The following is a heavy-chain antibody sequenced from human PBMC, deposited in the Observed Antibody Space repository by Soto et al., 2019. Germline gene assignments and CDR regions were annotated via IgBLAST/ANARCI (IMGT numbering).Heavy chain of an antibody. Sequence: SVKVSCQSSGGTFSSYAISWVRQAPGQGLEWMGGIIPIFGTANYAQKFQGRVTITTDKSTSTAYMELSSLRSEDTAGYYCARESIEVAGTNSRCQWFDPWGQGTLVTVSS. V-gene: IGHV1-69*05. CDR2: IIPIFGTA. D-gene: IGHD6-19*01. CDR3: ARESIEVAGTNSRCQWFDP. J-gene: IGHJ5*02. CDR1: GGTFSSYA.